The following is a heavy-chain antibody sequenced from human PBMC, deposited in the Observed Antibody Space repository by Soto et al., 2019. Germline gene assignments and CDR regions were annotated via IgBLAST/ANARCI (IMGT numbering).Heavy chain of an antibody. V-gene: IGHV4-30-4*01. Sequence: QVQLQESGPGLVKPSQTLSLTCTVSGASISRGDYYWTWIRQPPGKGLEWIGSIYYRGSTYYNPSLTSRVTISVDTSNNQFSLKLSSVTAADTAVYYCARASYDSSTYYLDYWGQGTLVTVSS. CDR3: ARASYDSSTYYLDY. J-gene: IGHJ4*02. CDR2: IYYRGST. D-gene: IGHD3-22*01. CDR1: GASISRGDYY.